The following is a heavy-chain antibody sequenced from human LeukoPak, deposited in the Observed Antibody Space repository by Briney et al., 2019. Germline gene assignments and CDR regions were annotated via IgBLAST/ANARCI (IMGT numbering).Heavy chain of an antibody. CDR3: ARDTGYYYDSSGYYYDAFDI. D-gene: IGHD3-22*01. CDR2: INPNSGGT. CDR1: GYTFTDYY. Sequence: ASVKVSCKTSGYTFTDYYLHWVRQAPGQGLEWMGWINPNSGGTNYAQKFQGRVTMTRDTSISTAYMELSRLRSDDTAVYYCARDTGYYYDSSGYYYDAFDIWGQGTMVTVSS. J-gene: IGHJ3*02. V-gene: IGHV1-2*02.